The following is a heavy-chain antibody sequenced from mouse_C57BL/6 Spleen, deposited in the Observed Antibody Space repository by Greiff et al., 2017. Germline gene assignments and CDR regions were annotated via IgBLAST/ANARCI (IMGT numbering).Heavy chain of an antibody. J-gene: IGHJ2*01. CDR2: IYPGSGST. Sequence: VQLQQSGAELVKPGASVKMSCKASGYTFTSYWITWVKQRPGQGLEWIGDIYPGSGSTNYNEKFKSKATLTVDTSSSTAYMQLSSLTSEDSAVYYCASSYYGSSYDDYWGKGTTLTVSS. V-gene: IGHV1-55*01. CDR1: GYTFTSYW. CDR3: ASSYYGSSYDDY. D-gene: IGHD1-1*01.